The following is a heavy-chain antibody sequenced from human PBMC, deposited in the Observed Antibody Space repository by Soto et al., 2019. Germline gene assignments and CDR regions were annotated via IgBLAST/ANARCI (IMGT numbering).Heavy chain of an antibody. Sequence: GGSLRLSCAASGFTFDDYAMHWVRQAPGKGLEWVSLISWDGGSTYYADSVKGRFTISRDNSKNSLYLQMNSLRAEDTALYYCAKDRGDTAMFYGDFDYWGQGTLVTVSS. J-gene: IGHJ4*02. CDR2: ISWDGGST. CDR3: AKDRGDTAMFYGDFDY. D-gene: IGHD5-18*01. CDR1: GFTFDDYA. V-gene: IGHV3-43D*03.